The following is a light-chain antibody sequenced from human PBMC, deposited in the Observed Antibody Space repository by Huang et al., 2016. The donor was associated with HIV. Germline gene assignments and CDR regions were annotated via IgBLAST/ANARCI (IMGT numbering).Light chain of an antibody. CDR2: GAS. J-gene: IGKJ4*01. V-gene: IGKV3D-15*01. CDR1: QSVSSN. Sequence: ETVMTQSPATLSVSPGERATLSCRASQSVSSNLAWYQQKPGQTPRLLISGASTRAAGIPARFSGSGSGTDFTLTISSLQSEDFAVYYCQQYNNWPQLTFGGGTKVEMK. CDR3: QQYNNWPQLT.